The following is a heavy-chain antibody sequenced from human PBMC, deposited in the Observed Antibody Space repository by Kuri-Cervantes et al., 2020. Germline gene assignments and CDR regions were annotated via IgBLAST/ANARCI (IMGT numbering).Heavy chain of an antibody. CDR1: GYTFTSYA. CDR2: INAGNGNT. D-gene: IGHD5-24*01. J-gene: IGHJ6*02. Sequence: SMNVSCKASGYTFTSYAMHWVSQAPGQRLEWMGWINAGNGNTKYSQKFQGRVTITADESTSTAYMELSSLRSEDTAVYYCARDTPPLEMATTDYYYGMDVWGQGTTVTVSS. V-gene: IGHV1-3*01. CDR3: ARDTPPLEMATTDYYYGMDV.